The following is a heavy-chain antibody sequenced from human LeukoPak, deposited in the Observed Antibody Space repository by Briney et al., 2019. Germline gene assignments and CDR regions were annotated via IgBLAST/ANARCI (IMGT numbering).Heavy chain of an antibody. CDR2: INPNSGGT. CDR3: ARERLGWQQLGRYRGKNWFDP. CDR1: GYTFTGYY. D-gene: IGHD6-13*01. J-gene: IGHJ5*02. Sequence: GASVKVSCKASGYTFTGYYMHWVRQAPGQGLEWMGWINPNSGGTNYAQKFQGWVTMTRDTSIGTAYMELSRLRSDDTAVYYCARERLGWQQLGRYRGKNWFDPWGQGTLVTVSS. V-gene: IGHV1-2*04.